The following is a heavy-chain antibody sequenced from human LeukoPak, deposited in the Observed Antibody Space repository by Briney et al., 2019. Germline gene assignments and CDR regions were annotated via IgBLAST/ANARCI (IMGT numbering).Heavy chain of an antibody. D-gene: IGHD1-14*01. Sequence: ASVKVSCKASGYTFTGYYMHWVRQAPGQGLEWMGWINPNSGGTNYAQKFQGRVTMTRDTSISTAYMELSRLRSDDTAVFYCARAESMALYFLYWGQGTLVSVSS. CDR3: ARAESMALYFLY. V-gene: IGHV1-2*02. J-gene: IGHJ1*01. CDR1: GYTFTGYY. CDR2: INPNSGGT.